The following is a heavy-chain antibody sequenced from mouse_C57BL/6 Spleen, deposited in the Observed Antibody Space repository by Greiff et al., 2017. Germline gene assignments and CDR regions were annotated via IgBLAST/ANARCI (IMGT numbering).Heavy chain of an antibody. D-gene: IGHD1-1*01. CDR3: ARNYDGSSPTFDV. Sequence: QVQLQQSGAELVRPGTSVKVSCKASGYAFTNYLIEWVKQRPGQGLEWIGVINPGSGGTNYNEKFKGKATLTADKSSSTAYMQLSSLTSEDSAVYFCARNYDGSSPTFDVWGTGTTVTVSS. J-gene: IGHJ1*03. V-gene: IGHV1-54*01. CDR1: GYAFTNYL. CDR2: INPGSGGT.